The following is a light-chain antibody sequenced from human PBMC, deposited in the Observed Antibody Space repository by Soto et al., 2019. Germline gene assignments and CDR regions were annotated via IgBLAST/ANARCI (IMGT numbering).Light chain of an antibody. CDR1: SSDVGGYNY. Sequence: QSALTQPRSVSGSPGQSVTISCTGTSSDVGGYNYVSWYQRHPGKAPKLIISDVTKRPSGVPDRFSGFKSGNTASLTISGAPAEDEAYFELCPYSGSDNLVFRRRTQLTVL. J-gene: IGLJ2*01. CDR3: CPYSGSDNLV. V-gene: IGLV2-11*01. CDR2: DVT.